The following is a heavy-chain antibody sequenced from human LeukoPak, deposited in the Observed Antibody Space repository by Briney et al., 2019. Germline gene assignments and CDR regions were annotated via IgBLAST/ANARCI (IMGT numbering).Heavy chain of an antibody. Sequence: GGFLRLFCAASGFPFSSYGLSWGRQAPGKGLEWVSTFDGSGGRGGPTYYADSVKGRFTISRDNSKNTLYLQMNSLRAEDTAVYFCAKGLKGSGWDLDYWGQGTLVTVSS. D-gene: IGHD6-19*01. V-gene: IGHV3-23*01. CDR3: AKGLKGSGWDLDY. CDR1: GFPFSSYG. J-gene: IGHJ4*02. CDR2: FDGSGGRGGPT.